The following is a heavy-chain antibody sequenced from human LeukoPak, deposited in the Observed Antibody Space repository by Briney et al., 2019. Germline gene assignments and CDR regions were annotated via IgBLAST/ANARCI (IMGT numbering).Heavy chain of an antibody. CDR2: VSSNSDTI. V-gene: IGHV3-48*01. CDR1: GFIFSSYS. CDR3: ARDGSGSYSAI. J-gene: IGHJ3*02. D-gene: IGHD1-26*01. Sequence: GGSLRFSCAASGFIFSSYSMNWIRQAPGKGLEWVSYVSSNSDTIYYADSVKGRFTISRDNAKNSLYLQMNSLRAEDTAVYYCARDGSGSYSAIWGQGTMVTVSS.